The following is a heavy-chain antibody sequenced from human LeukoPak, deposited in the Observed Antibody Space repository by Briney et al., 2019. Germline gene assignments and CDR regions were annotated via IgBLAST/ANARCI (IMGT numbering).Heavy chain of an antibody. CDR3: ARDGLVVVVPAAIQRGVDY. CDR1: GFNFSSYW. J-gene: IGHJ4*02. CDR2: INQDGGKK. Sequence: GGSLRLSCAASGFNFSSYWMSWVRQAPGKGLEWVANINQDGGKKYYVDSVRGRFAISRDNAENSVYLQMNSLRAEDTALYYCARDGLVVVVPAAIQRGVDYWGQGTLVTVSS. D-gene: IGHD2-2*02. V-gene: IGHV3-7*01.